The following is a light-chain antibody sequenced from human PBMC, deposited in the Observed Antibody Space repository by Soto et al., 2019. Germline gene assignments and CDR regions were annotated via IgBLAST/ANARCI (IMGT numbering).Light chain of an antibody. J-gene: IGLJ1*01. CDR1: SSDVGGYNY. Sequence: QSVLSQSASVSGSLAQAIAISCNGTSSDVGGYNYVSWYQHHPGKAPKLMIFDVSNRPSGVSNRFSGSKSGNTASLTISGLQPEDEADYYCSSYTTSNTRQIVVGTGTKVTVL. CDR2: DVS. CDR3: SSYTTSNTRQIV. V-gene: IGLV2-14*03.